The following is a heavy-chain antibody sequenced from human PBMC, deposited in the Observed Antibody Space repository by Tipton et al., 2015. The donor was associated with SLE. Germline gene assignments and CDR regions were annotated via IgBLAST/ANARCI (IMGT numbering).Heavy chain of an antibody. V-gene: IGHV4-39*01. CDR3: ARALYSSGWYADY. Sequence: LRLSCTVSGGSISSSNHYWGWIRQPPGKGLEWIGTIYYYGSTLYNPSLRSRVTISVDTSKKQFSLKLSSVTAADTAVYYCARALYSSGWYADYWGQGTLVTVSS. J-gene: IGHJ4*02. D-gene: IGHD6-19*01. CDR1: GGSISSSNHY. CDR2: IYYYGST.